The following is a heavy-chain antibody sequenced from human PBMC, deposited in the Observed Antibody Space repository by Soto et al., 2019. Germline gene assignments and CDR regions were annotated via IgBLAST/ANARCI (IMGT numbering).Heavy chain of an antibody. J-gene: IGHJ4*02. CDR1: GFTFSSYA. D-gene: IGHD4-17*01. CDR3: ARAQDSIRPIPHDYGDYGGFDY. CDR2: ISYDGSNK. V-gene: IGHV3-30-3*01. Sequence: GGSLRLSCAASGFTFSSYAMHWVRQAPGKGLEWVAVISYDGSNKYYADSVKGRFTISRDNSKNTLYLQMNSLRAEDTAVYYCARAQDSIRPIPHDYGDYGGFDYWGQGTLVTVSS.